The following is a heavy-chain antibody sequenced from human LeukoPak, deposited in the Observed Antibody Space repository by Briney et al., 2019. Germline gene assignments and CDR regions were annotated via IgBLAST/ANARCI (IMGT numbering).Heavy chain of an antibody. J-gene: IGHJ4*02. CDR1: GFSIGSSR. CDR3: ARDPAWGAIDY. Sequence: GGSLRLSCAVSGFSIGSSRMSWVRQTPGKGLEWVADMNEDGSGTYYVYSVKGRFTVSRDNAQNSVYLQMNSLRVEDTGVYYCARDPAWGAIDYWGQGTLVTVSS. D-gene: IGHD7-27*01. CDR2: MNEDGSGT. V-gene: IGHV3-7*01.